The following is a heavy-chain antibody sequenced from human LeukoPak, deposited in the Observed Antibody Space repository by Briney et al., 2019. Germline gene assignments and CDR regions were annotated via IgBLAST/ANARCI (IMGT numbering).Heavy chain of an antibody. Sequence: GGSLRLSCAASGFTFSSYWMAWVRQAPGKGLEWVANIKEDGSEKYYVDSVKGRFTISRDNSKNTLYLQMNSLRAEDTAVYYCAREGGSSSSVYYYYYMDVWGKGTTVTVSS. CDR3: AREGGSSSSVYYYYYMDV. J-gene: IGHJ6*03. V-gene: IGHV3-7*01. D-gene: IGHD6-6*01. CDR2: IKEDGSEK. CDR1: GFTFSSYW.